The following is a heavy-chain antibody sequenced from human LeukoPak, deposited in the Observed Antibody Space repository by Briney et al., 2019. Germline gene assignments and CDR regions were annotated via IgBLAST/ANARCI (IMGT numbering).Heavy chain of an antibody. D-gene: IGHD1-26*01. CDR1: GFTFSYHW. J-gene: IGHJ4*02. CDR2: IKNDGTVK. CDR3: AKDLGIVGATFIFES. V-gene: IGHV3-7*03. Sequence: PGGSLRLSCAASGFTFSYHWMTWVRQAPGKGLEWVANIKNDGTVKNYVDSVKGRFTISRDNAKNSLYLQMNSLRAEDTAVYYCAKDLGIVGATFIFESWGQGTLVTVSS.